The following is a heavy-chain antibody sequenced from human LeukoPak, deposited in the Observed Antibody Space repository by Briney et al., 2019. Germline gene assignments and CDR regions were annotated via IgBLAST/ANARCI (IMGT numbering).Heavy chain of an antibody. Sequence: GGSLKLSCEVFGFTFSSYGMLWVGKAPGKGLEWVAFIRYDGNNKLYADSVKGRFTISRDNSKNTVYLHINSLRTEDTALYYCAKDNPLDYWGQGTLVIVSS. J-gene: IGHJ4*02. D-gene: IGHD1-14*01. CDR3: AKDNPLDY. CDR2: IRYDGNNK. CDR1: GFTFSSYG. V-gene: IGHV3-30*02.